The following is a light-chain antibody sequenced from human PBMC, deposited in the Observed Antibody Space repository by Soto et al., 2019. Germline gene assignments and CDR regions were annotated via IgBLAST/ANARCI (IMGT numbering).Light chain of an antibody. CDR1: QSISGS. Sequence: DIQMTQSPSTLSASVGDRVTITCRASQSISGSLAWYQQKPGKAPRLLIYEASNLKSGVPSRFSGSGSGTEYTLTISSLQPDDFASYYCQQYNGYWTFGQETKVEIK. V-gene: IGKV1-5*03. CDR2: EAS. J-gene: IGKJ1*01. CDR3: QQYNGYWT.